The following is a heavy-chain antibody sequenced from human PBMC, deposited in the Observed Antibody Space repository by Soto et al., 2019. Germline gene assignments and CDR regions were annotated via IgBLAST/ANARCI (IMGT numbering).Heavy chain of an antibody. V-gene: IGHV1-18*01. D-gene: IGHD2-2*01. CDR3: ARSVAIQFFDY. CDR1: GYTFTNYG. J-gene: IGHJ4*02. Sequence: QVQLVQSGIEVKKPGASVKVSCKASGYTFTNYGISWVRQAPGQGLEWMGWISAYNVNTNYAQKLQGRVSMTTDTSTSTAYMELRSLRSDDRGVYYCARSVAIQFFDYWGQGTLVTVSS. CDR2: ISAYNVNT.